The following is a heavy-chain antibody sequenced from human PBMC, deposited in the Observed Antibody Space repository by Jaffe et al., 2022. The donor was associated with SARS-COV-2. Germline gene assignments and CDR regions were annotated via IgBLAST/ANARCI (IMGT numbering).Heavy chain of an antibody. D-gene: IGHD4-4*01. CDR3: VKGGRSDAYST. CDR1: GFTFSNYA. V-gene: IGHV3-23*04. Sequence: EEQLVESGGGLVQPGGSLRLSCAASGFTFSNYAMSWVRQAPGKGLEWVSVISGNGGLTYYADSVKGRFTISRDNSKNTLYLQMNSLRADDTATYYCVKGGRSDAYSTWGQGTLVTVSS. CDR2: ISGNGGLT. J-gene: IGHJ5*02.